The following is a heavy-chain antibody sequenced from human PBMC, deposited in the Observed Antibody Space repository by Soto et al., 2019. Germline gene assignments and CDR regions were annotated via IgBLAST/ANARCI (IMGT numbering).Heavy chain of an antibody. CDR3: ARDGSTSWYSYDYHGMDV. D-gene: IGHD5-18*01. CDR1: GFTFRTYW. V-gene: IGHV3-7*05. J-gene: IGHJ6*04. CDR2: INLDGSEK. Sequence: EVQLVESGGGLVQPGGSLRLSCAASGFTFRTYWLSWVRQVPGKGLEWVANINLDGSEKNYVDSVKGRFTISRDNARNSLYLQMSSLRAEDTALYYCARDGSTSWYSYDYHGMDVWGKEITVNVSS.